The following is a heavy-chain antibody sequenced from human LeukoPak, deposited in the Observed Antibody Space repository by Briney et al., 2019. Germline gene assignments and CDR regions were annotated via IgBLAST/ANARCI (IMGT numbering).Heavy chain of an antibody. Sequence: SVKVSCKASGGTFSNYAINWVRQAPGQGLEWMGGIILIFNTANYAQKFQGRVTITTDESTSTAYMELSSLRSEDTAVYYCARGPNMAYCGGDCRWFDPWGQGTLVTVSS. V-gene: IGHV1-69*05. D-gene: IGHD2-21*02. CDR2: IILIFNTA. J-gene: IGHJ5*02. CDR1: GGTFSNYA. CDR3: ARGPNMAYCGGDCRWFDP.